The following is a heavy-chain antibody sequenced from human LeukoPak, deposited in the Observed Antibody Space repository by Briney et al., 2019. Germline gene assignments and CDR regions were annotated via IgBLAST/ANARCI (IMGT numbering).Heavy chain of an antibody. CDR1: GYSFTNYW. V-gene: IGHV5-51*01. CDR3: ARQQGYCGGDCYIDY. Sequence: PGESLKISCKGSGYSFTNYWIGWVRQMPGKGLEWMGIIYPGDSDTRYSPSFQGQVTISADKSISTAYLQWSSLKASDTAMYFCARQQGYCGGDCYIDYWGQGTLVTVSS. J-gene: IGHJ4*02. D-gene: IGHD2-21*02. CDR2: IYPGDSDT.